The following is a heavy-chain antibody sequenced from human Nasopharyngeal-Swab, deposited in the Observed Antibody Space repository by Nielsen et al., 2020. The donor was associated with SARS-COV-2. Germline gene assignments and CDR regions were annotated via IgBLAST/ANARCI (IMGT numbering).Heavy chain of an antibody. V-gene: IGHV3-30*03. D-gene: IGHD5-12*01. CDR3: ARVSGYSGYDAFDI. J-gene: IGHJ3*02. CDR2: ISYDGSNK. CDR1: GFTFSSYG. Sequence: GGSLRLSCAASGFTFSSYGMHWVRQAPGKGLEWVAVISYDGSNKYYADSVKGRFTISRDNAKKSLCLQMNSLRAEDTAVYYCARVSGYSGYDAFDIWGQGTMVTVSS.